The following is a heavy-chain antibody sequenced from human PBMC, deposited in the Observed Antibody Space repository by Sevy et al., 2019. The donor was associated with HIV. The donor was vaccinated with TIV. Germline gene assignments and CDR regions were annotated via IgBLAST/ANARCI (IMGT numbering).Heavy chain of an antibody. CDR2: ISTSSNYI. CDR1: GFTFSDYY. D-gene: IGHD5-18*01. J-gene: IGHJ4*02. CDR3: ARVRYNYGQHYFDY. V-gene: IGHV3-11*06. Sequence: GGSLRLSCTASGFTFSDYYMSWIRQAPGKGLEWVSDISTSSNYINYADSVKGRFTISRHNAKNSLDLQMNSLRAEDTAVYFCARVRYNYGQHYFDYWGQGTLVTVSS.